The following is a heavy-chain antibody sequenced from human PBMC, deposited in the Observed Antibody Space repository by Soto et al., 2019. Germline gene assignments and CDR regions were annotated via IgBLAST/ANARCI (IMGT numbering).Heavy chain of an antibody. CDR1: GYIFTSYH. J-gene: IGHJ4*02. Sequence: ASVKVSCKASGYIFTSYHIHWVRQAPGQGLEWMGLINPNSGGTIYAQKFQGWVTMTRDTSISTAYMELSRLRSDDTAVYYCARGEGGPRWGSIDYWGQGTLVTVSS. CDR2: INPNSGGT. V-gene: IGHV1-2*04. CDR3: ARGEGGPRWGSIDY. D-gene: IGHD2-21*01.